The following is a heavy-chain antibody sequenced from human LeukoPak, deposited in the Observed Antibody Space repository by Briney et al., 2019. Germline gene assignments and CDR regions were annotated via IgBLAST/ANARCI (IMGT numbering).Heavy chain of an antibody. V-gene: IGHV4-4*07. Sequence: SETLSLTCTVSGGSISSYYWTWIRQPAGEGLEWIGRISNSGGSNHNPSLKSRVTMSVDASKNQFSLRLSSVTAADTAVYYCARGGIYFSHWGQGTLVTVSS. CDR2: ISNSGGS. CDR1: GGSISSYY. CDR3: ARGGIYFSH. D-gene: IGHD2/OR15-2a*01. J-gene: IGHJ4*02.